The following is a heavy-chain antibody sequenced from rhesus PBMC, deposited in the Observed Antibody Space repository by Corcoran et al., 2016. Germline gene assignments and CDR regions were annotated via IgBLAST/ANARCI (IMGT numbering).Heavy chain of an antibody. J-gene: IGHJ4*01. CDR2: IVPLVGGT. CDR1: GFTFGSSA. Sequence: QVQLVQSGAEVKKPGASVTVSCKASGFTFGSSAISWVRHAPGQGLEWMGGIVPLVGGTNYAQKVQGRVTITADTDTSTAYMELSSLRSEDTAVYYCARGGGYSYSYFDYWGQGVLVTVSS. D-gene: IGHD5-12*01. CDR3: ARGGGYSYSYFDY. V-gene: IGHV1S10*01.